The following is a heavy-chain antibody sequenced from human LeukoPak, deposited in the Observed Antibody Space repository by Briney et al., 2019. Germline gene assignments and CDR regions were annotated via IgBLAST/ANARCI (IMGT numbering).Heavy chain of an antibody. CDR1: GGSISSYY. J-gene: IGHJ4*02. CDR2: IYTSGST. V-gene: IGHV4-4*07. CDR3: ARDRYYYDSSGEYYFDC. D-gene: IGHD3-22*01. Sequence: SETLSLTCTVSGGSISSYYWSWIRQPAGKGLEWIGRIYTSGSTNYNPSLKSRVTMSVDTSKNQFSLKLSSVTAADTAVYYCARDRYYYDSSGEYYFDCWGQGTLVTVSS.